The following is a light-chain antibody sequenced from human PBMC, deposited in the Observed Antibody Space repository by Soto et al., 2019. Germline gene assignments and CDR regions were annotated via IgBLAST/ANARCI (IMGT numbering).Light chain of an antibody. CDR1: SNDVGGYNY. CDR3: SSYASVDTLYV. Sequence: QSVLTQPASVSGSPGQSITISCTGSSNDVGGYNYVSWYQQHPGKAPKLIIYEVSNRPSGISNRFSGSKSGNTASLTISGLQAEDEAEYYCSSYASVDTLYVFGTGTKVTVL. J-gene: IGLJ1*01. CDR2: EVS. V-gene: IGLV2-14*01.